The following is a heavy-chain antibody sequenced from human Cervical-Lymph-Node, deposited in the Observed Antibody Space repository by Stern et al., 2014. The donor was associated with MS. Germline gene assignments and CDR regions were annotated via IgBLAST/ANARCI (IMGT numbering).Heavy chain of an antibody. J-gene: IGHJ3*02. D-gene: IGHD6-19*01. Sequence: QVQLVESGPGLVKPSQTLSLTCTVSGGSISSGSYYWTWIRQPAGKGLEWIGRIYTSGSTNYNPSLKSRVTISVDTSKNQFSLKLSSVTPADTAVYYCASQYASGFDIWGQGTMVTVSS. V-gene: IGHV4-61*02. CDR3: ASQYASGFDI. CDR2: IYTSGST. CDR1: GGSISSGSYY.